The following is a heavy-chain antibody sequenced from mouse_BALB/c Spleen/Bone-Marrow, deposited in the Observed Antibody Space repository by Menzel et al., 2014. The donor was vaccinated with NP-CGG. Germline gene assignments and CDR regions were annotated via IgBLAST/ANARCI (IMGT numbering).Heavy chain of an antibody. Sequence: EVHLVESGGGLVQPGGSRRLSCAASGFTFSSFGMHWVRQAPEKGLEWVAYISSGSSTIFYVDTVKGRFTISRDNSKNTLFLQMTSLRSEDTAMYYCASLTYYAMDYWGQGTSVTVSS. CDR1: GFTFSSFG. V-gene: IGHV5-17*02. J-gene: IGHJ4*01. CDR2: ISSGSSTI. CDR3: ASLTYYAMDY.